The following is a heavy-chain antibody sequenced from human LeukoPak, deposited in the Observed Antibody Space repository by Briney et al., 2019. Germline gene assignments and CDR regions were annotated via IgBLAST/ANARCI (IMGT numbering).Heavy chain of an antibody. V-gene: IGHV4-34*01. Sequence: SETLSLTCAVYGGSFSGYYWSWIRQPPGKGLEWIGEINHSGSTNYNPSLKSRVTISVATSKNQFSLKLSSVTAADTAVYYCARAKVGATSGYYYYMDVWGKGTTVTVSS. CDR1: GGSFSGYY. CDR2: INHSGST. D-gene: IGHD1-26*01. CDR3: ARAKVGATSGYYYYMDV. J-gene: IGHJ6*03.